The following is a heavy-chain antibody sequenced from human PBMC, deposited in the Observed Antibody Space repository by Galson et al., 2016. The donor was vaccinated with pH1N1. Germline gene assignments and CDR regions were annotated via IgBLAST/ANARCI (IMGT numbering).Heavy chain of an antibody. V-gene: IGHV3-73*01. J-gene: IGHJ5*02. Sequence: SLRLSCAASGFTFSGSAMRWVRQASGKRLEWVGRIRSKADSYATAYAASVEGRFTISRDDSKNTAYLQMNSLKTEDTAVYYCTRPNSGSYEEFCLDPWGQETLVIVSS. CDR2: IRSKADSYAT. CDR1: GFTFSGSA. CDR3: TRPNSGSYEEFCLDP. D-gene: IGHD1-26*01.